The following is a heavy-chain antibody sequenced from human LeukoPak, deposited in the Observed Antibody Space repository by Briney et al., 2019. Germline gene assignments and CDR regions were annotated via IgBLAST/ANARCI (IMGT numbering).Heavy chain of an antibody. J-gene: IGHJ1*01. CDR3: ARDRSGYFQN. D-gene: IGHD3-3*01. Sequence: GGSLRLSCAASGFTDSSNYMRWVRQAPGKALEWVSVIYSGGSTYYADSVKGRFNLSRDHSKNTLYLQMNSLRAEDTAVYYCARDRSGYFQNWGQGTLVTVSS. CDR2: IYSGGST. V-gene: IGHV3-66*01. CDR1: GFTDSSNY.